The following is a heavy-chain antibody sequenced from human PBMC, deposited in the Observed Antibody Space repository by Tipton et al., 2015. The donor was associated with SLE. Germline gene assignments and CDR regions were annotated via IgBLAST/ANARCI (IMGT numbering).Heavy chain of an antibody. CDR2: INHSGST. Sequence: TLSLTCTVSGGSISSYYWSWIRQPPGKGLEWIGEINHSGSTNYNPSLKSRVTISVDTSKNQFSLKLSSVTAADTAVYYCASTMIVGAGAFDIWGQGTMVTVSS. V-gene: IGHV4-34*01. CDR3: ASTMIVGAGAFDI. D-gene: IGHD3-22*01. J-gene: IGHJ3*02. CDR1: GGSISSYY.